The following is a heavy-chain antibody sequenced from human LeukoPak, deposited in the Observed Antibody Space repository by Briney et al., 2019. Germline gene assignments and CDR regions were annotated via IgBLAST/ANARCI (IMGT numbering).Heavy chain of an antibody. D-gene: IGHD3-10*01. Sequence: PGGSLRLSCAASGFTFSSYWRSWVRQAPGKGLEWVANIKQDGSEKYYVDSVKGRFTISRDNAKNSLYLQMNSLRAEDTAVYYCARDWSTMVRGVIIRSYYYMDVWGKGTTVTVSS. CDR3: ARDWSTMVRGVIIRSYYYMDV. J-gene: IGHJ6*03. V-gene: IGHV3-7*01. CDR2: IKQDGSEK. CDR1: GFTFSSYW.